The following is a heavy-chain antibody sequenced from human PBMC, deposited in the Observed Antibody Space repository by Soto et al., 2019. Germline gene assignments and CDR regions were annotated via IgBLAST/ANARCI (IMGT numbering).Heavy chain of an antibody. Sequence: QVQLVESGGGVVQPGRSLRLSCAASGFTFSSYGMHWVRQAPGKGLEWVAVISYDGSNKYYADSVKGRFTISRDNSKNTLYPQMNSLRAEDTAVYYCAKDLGYCSSTSCYRGYYYGMDVWGQGTTVTVSS. CDR1: GFTFSSYG. J-gene: IGHJ6*02. V-gene: IGHV3-30*18. CDR3: AKDLGYCSSTSCYRGYYYGMDV. CDR2: ISYDGSNK. D-gene: IGHD2-2*03.